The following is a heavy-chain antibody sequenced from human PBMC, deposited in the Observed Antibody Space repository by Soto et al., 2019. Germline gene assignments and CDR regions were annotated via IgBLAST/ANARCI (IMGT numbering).Heavy chain of an antibody. J-gene: IGHJ6*02. Sequence: QVQLVESGGGVVQPGRSLRLSCAASGFTFSTYGMHWVRQAPGKGLEWVAVISYDGTNRNHADSVKGRFTISRDNSKNTRHLQKSSLRAEDTAVYYSAKDQSGYDHYAMDVGGQGTASPSP. CDR1: GFTFSTYG. D-gene: IGHD3-3*01. V-gene: IGHV3-30*18. CDR2: ISYDGTNR. CDR3: AKDQSGYDHYAMDV.